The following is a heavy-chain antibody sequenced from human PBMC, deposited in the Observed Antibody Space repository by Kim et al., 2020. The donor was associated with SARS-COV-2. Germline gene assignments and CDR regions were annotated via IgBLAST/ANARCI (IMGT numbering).Heavy chain of an antibody. D-gene: IGHD1-20*01. CDR1: GFVFSDYY. Sequence: GGSLRLSCVASGFVFSDYYMTWIRQAPGKGLEWLSYISDSSHYTNDADSVRGRFTISRDNAKNSLYLQMDSLRAEDTAMYYCARPPNWNPSYFDYWGQGT. V-gene: IGHV3-11*06. J-gene: IGHJ4*02. CDR2: ISDSSHYT. CDR3: ARPPNWNPSYFDY.